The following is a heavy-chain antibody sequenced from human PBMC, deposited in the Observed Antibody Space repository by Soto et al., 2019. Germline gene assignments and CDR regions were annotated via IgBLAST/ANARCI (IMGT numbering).Heavy chain of an antibody. D-gene: IGHD3-16*02. CDR2: ISGSGLTI. J-gene: IGHJ5*02. CDR1: GFIFSDYE. CDR3: ARYRSLDP. Sequence: GGSLRLSCAASGFIFSDYEINWVRQAPGKGLEWVSYISGSGLTIYYADSVKGRFTISRDNAKNSLYLQMNSLRAEDTAMYYCARYRSLDPWGQGILVTVS. V-gene: IGHV3-48*03.